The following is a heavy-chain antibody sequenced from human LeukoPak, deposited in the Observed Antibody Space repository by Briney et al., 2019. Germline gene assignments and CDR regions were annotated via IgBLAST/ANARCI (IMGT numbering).Heavy chain of an antibody. V-gene: IGHV4-34*01. J-gene: IGHJ5*02. CDR2: IHPHGIF. CDR3: ARGRDRSKAGDL. D-gene: IGHD5-24*01. CDR1: GGSCDDYY. Sequence: SETLSLTCDVYGGSCDDYYCSWIRQPPGRGLEWIGEIHPHGIFYYNSSLMSRVTISIDTSKSRFSLRLTSVTAADTAFYFCARGRDRSKAGDLWGQGSLVTVSS.